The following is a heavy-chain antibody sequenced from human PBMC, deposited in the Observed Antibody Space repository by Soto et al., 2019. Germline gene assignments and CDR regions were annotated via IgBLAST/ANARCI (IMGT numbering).Heavy chain of an antibody. Sequence: QVQLQESGPRLVTPSETPTLTCSVSGGSITNHYWGWIRQPPGKGLEFIGRIYPSGRAHYNPSLQDRVTMSVDTSKNQFSLKVNSVTAADTAIYYCARDYDVNTAVDYWYFDLWGRGTLVTVSS. V-gene: IGHV4-4*07. J-gene: IGHJ2*01. CDR3: ARDYDVNTAVDYWYFDL. CDR1: GGSITNHY. D-gene: IGHD2-2*01. CDR2: IYPSGRA.